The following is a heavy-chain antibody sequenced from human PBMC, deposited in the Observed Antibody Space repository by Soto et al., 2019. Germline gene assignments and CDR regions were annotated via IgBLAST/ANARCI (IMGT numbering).Heavy chain of an antibody. V-gene: IGHV4-59*01. Sequence: QVQLQESGPGLVKPSETLSLTCTVSGGSITPYYWSWIRQPPGKRLEWIGYISSSGFTNYNPSLNSRVTISVDTSKNQFSLKLSSVTDADTAVYYCVRDCYSSSCFDLWGQGTLVTVSS. CDR2: ISSSGFT. J-gene: IGHJ4*02. CDR3: VRDCYSSSCFDL. CDR1: GGSITPYY. D-gene: IGHD6-13*01.